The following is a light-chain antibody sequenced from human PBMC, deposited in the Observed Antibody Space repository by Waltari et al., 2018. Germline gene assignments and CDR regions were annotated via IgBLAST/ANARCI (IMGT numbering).Light chain of an antibody. CDR1: SSDVGGSKY. J-gene: IGLJ2*01. Sequence: QSALTQPPSASGSPGQSVTISCTGTSSDVGGSKYVSWYQQHPGKAPKLMIFEVNTRPSGVPDRFSGSKSGHTASLTVSVLQAEDEADYYCSSFAGSNLVLFGGGTKLTVL. CDR3: SSFAGSNLVL. V-gene: IGLV2-8*01. CDR2: EVN.